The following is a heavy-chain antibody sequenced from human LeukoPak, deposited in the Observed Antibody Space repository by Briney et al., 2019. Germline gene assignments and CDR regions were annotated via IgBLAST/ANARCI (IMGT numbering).Heavy chain of an antibody. CDR2: IYSGGST. D-gene: IGHD2-8*01. CDR3: ARVLGCTNGVCHDAFDI. V-gene: IGHV3-66*01. Sequence: GGSLRLSCAASGFTVSSNYMSWVRQAPGKGLEWVSVIYSGGSTYYADSVKGRLTISRDNAKNTLYLQMNSLRAEDTAVYFCARVLGCTNGVCHDAFDIWGQGTVVTVSS. CDR1: GFTVSSNY. J-gene: IGHJ3*02.